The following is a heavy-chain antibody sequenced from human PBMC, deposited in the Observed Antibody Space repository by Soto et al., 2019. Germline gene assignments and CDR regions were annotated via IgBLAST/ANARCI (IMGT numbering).Heavy chain of an antibody. J-gene: IGHJ6*03. CDR3: ARTGYCSGGGCSNYYYYYMDV. V-gene: IGHV4-59*01. Sequence: QVQLQESGPGLVKPSETLSLTCTVSGGSISRYYWSWIRQPPGKGLEWIGYIYYTGTTNHNPSLESRVTISVDTSKNQFSLKLSSVTAADTAVYYCARTGYCSGGGCSNYYYYYMDVWGKGTTVTVSS. CDR1: GGSISRYY. D-gene: IGHD2-15*01. CDR2: IYYTGTT.